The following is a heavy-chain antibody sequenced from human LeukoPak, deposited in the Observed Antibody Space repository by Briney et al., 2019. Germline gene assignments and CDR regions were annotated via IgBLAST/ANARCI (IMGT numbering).Heavy chain of an antibody. V-gene: IGHV3-15*01. Sequence: IPGGSLRLSCAASGFTFSNAWMSWVRQAPGKGPEWGGRIKSKTDGGTTDYSAPVKGRFTISRDDSKNTLYLQMNSLRAEDTAVYYCARDPNYDILTGYYADAFDIWGQGTMVTVSS. CDR1: GFTFSNAW. CDR3: ARDPNYDILTGYYADAFDI. D-gene: IGHD3-9*01. CDR2: IKSKTDGGTT. J-gene: IGHJ3*02.